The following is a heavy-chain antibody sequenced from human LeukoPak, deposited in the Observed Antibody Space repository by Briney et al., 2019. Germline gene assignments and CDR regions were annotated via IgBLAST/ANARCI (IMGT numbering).Heavy chain of an antibody. CDR1: GGSITSDY. J-gene: IGHJ6*03. CDR2: IHYSGST. Sequence: SETLSLTCTVSGGSITSDYWSWIRQPPGKGLEWIGYIHYSGSTNYNPSLKSRVTISLDTSKDQFSLKLTSVTAADTAVYYCARVRYSYFYMDVWGKGTTVTVSS. CDR3: ARVRYSYFYMDV. V-gene: IGHV4-59*01.